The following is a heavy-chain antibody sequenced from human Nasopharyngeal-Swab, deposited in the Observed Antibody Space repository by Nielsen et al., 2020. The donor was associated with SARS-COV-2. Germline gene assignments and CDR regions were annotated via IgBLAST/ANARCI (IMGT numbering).Heavy chain of an antibody. CDR1: GFTFSSYA. V-gene: IGHV3-30-3*01. J-gene: IGHJ6*02. CDR3: AKDSLYYYYGMDV. Sequence: GESLKISCAASGFTFSSYAMHWVRQAPGKGLEWVAVISYDGSNKYYADSVKGRFTISRDNSKNTLYLQMNSLRAEDTAVYYCAKDSLYYYYGMDVWGQGTTVTVSS. CDR2: ISYDGSNK.